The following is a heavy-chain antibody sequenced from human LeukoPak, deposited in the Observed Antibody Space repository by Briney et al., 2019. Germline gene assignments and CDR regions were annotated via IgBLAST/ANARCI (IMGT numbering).Heavy chain of an antibody. CDR1: GFTFSSCG. CDR3: ATETIGRHYDY. D-gene: IGHD1-14*01. J-gene: IGHJ4*02. CDR2: IGPTGTDR. Sequence: PGGXXXXSCAAXGFTFSSCGFSWVRQAPGKGLEWVSSIGPTGTDRYYADSVRGRFTISRDNAKNSMYLQMDSLRDEDTAVYYCATETIGRHYDYWGQGTLLTVSS. V-gene: IGHV3-21*01.